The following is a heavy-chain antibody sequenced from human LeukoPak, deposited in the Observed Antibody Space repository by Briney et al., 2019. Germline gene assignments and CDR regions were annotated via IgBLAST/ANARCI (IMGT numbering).Heavy chain of an antibody. CDR1: GFTFSSYG. D-gene: IGHD6-6*01. Sequence: GRSLRLSCAASGFTFSSYGMHWVRQAPGKGLEWVAVISYDGSNKYYADSVKGRFTISRDNSKNTLYLQMNSLRAEDTAVYYCAKEIYSSSSYYYYYYGMDVWGQGTTVTVSS. J-gene: IGHJ6*02. CDR2: ISYDGSNK. CDR3: AKEIYSSSSYYYYYYGMDV. V-gene: IGHV3-30*18.